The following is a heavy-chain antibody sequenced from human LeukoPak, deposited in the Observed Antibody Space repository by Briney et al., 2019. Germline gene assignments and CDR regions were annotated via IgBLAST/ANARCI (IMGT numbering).Heavy chain of an antibody. CDR3: ARDSPYYYGSGSATYYMDV. D-gene: IGHD3-10*01. CDR1: GGSVSNYY. CDR2: IYYSGST. Sequence: SETLSLTCTVSGGSVSNYYWSWIRQPPGKELEWIGYIYYSGSTNYNPSLKSRVTISVDTSKNQFSLKLSSVTAADTAVYYCARDSPYYYGSGSATYYMDVWGKGTTVTISS. J-gene: IGHJ6*03. V-gene: IGHV4-59*02.